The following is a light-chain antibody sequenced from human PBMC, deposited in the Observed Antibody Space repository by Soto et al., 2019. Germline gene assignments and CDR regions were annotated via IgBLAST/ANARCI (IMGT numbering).Light chain of an antibody. J-gene: IGKJ5*01. V-gene: IGKV1-39*01. CDR3: PQSYSTPRT. Sequence: DIQMTQSPSSLSASVGDRVTITCRASQSISSYLNWYQQKPGKAPKLLIYAASSLQSGVPSRFSGSGSGTDFTLTISSLHPEDFATYYCPQSYSTPRTCGQGTRLEIK. CDR1: QSISSY. CDR2: AAS.